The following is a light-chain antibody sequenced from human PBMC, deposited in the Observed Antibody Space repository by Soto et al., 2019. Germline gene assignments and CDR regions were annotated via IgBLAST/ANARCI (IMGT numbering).Light chain of an antibody. CDR3: CSYAGVGV. CDR2: EGS. V-gene: IGLV2-23*01. J-gene: IGLJ1*01. CDR1: SSDVGSYNL. Sequence: QSVLTQPASVSGPPGQSITISCTGTSSDVGSYNLVSWYQQHPGKAPKLMIYEGSKRPSGVSNRFSGSKSGNTASLTISGLQAEDEADYYCCSYAGVGVFGTGTKVTVL.